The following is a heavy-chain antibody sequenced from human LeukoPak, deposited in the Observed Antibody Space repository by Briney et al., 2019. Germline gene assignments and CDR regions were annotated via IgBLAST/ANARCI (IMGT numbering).Heavy chain of an antibody. CDR3: ARDSWAFDY. J-gene: IGHJ4*02. CDR2: MWYDGSNK. Sequence: GRSLRLSCAASGFTFSSYGIHWVRQAPGKGLEWVAVMWYDGSNKYYADSVKGRFTVSRDNSKNTLYLQMNSLRAEDTAIYYCARDSWAFDYWGQGTLVTVSS. V-gene: IGHV3-33*01. CDR1: GFTFSSYG. D-gene: IGHD3-16*01.